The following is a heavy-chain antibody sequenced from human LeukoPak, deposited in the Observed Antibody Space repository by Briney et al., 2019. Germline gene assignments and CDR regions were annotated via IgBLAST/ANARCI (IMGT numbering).Heavy chain of an antibody. J-gene: IGHJ4*02. Sequence: GGSLRLSCTGSGFVYSAFWMSWVRQVPGKGLEWVANIKQDGSEKYYVDSVEGRFTISRDNAKNSLYLQLNSLRAEDTAVYYCATTTTRYDSSGYNLFDYWGQGTLVTVSS. V-gene: IGHV3-7*01. CDR1: GFVYSAFW. CDR2: IKQDGSEK. CDR3: ATTTTRYDSSGYNLFDY. D-gene: IGHD3-22*01.